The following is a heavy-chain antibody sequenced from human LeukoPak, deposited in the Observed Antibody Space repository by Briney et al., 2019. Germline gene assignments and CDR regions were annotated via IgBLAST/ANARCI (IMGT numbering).Heavy chain of an antibody. J-gene: IGHJ4*01. CDR3: AKIGGTFDY. V-gene: IGHV3-7*03. CDR2: IKQDGSEK. D-gene: IGHD2-15*01. CDR1: GFTFGNYW. Sequence: GGSLRLSCAASGFTFGNYWMSWVRQAPGKGLEWVANIKQDGSEKYFVDSVKGRFTISRDNSKNTLYLQMNSLTAEDRAVYYCAKIGGTFDYWGQGTLVTVSS.